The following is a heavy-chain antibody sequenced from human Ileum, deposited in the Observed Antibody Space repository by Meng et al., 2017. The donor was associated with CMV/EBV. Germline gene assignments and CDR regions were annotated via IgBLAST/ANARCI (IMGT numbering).Heavy chain of an antibody. D-gene: IGHD3-10*01. V-gene: IGHV4-39*07. CDR1: GGYISSSLYY. J-gene: IGHJ4*02. Sequence: LQPPESGPGLVKPSETLSLTCTVSGGYISSSLYYWGWIRQPPGKGLEWIGTISYSGTAFYNLSLKSRVAISIDTSKFQFSLKLSSVTATDTAVYYCARDSTYPSGLDYWGQGTLVTVSS. CDR3: ARDSTYPSGLDY. CDR2: ISYSGTA.